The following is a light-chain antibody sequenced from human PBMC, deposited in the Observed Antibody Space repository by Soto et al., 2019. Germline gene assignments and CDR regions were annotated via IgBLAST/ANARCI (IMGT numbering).Light chain of an antibody. CDR1: QGVNTY. Sequence: EIVMTQSPATLSVSPGERATLFCRASQGVNTYLAWYQQKPGQAPRLLIYGPSTRATGIPARFSGSGSGTEFTLTISSLQSEDFAVYYGQQYYDWPLTFGGGTKVEVK. CDR2: GPS. J-gene: IGKJ4*01. V-gene: IGKV3-15*01. CDR3: QQYYDWPLT.